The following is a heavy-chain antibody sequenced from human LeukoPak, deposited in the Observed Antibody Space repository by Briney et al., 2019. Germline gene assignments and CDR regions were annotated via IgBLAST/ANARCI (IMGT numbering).Heavy chain of an antibody. CDR1: GFTFSSYG. V-gene: IGHV3-30*18. CDR2: ISYDGSNK. Sequence: GGSLRLSCAASGFTFSSYGMPWVRQAPGKGLEWVAVISYDGSNKYYADSVKGRFTISRDNSKNTLYLQMNSLRAEDTAVYYCAKGWFGELDYWGQGTLVTVSS. D-gene: IGHD3-10*01. J-gene: IGHJ4*02. CDR3: AKGWFGELDY.